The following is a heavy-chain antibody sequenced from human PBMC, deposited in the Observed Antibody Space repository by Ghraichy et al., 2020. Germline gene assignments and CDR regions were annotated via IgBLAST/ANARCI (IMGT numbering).Heavy chain of an antibody. Sequence: SVKVSCKASGGTFSSYAISWVRQAPGQGLEWMGGIIPIFGTANYAQKFQGRVTITADESTSTAYMELSSLRSEDTAVYYCARGGLYSGYAYWYFDLWGRGTLVTVSS. V-gene: IGHV1-69*13. J-gene: IGHJ2*01. CDR2: IIPIFGTA. CDR3: ARGGLYSGYAYWYFDL. D-gene: IGHD5-12*01. CDR1: GGTFSSYA.